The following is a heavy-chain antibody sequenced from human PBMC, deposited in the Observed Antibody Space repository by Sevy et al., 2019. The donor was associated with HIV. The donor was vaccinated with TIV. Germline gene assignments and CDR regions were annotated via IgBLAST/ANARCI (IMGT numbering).Heavy chain of an antibody. J-gene: IGHJ5*02. CDR2: VSDSGGAT. Sequence: GGSLRLSCGASGFTFSSYAMSWVRQAPGKGLEWVSTVSDSGGATYYADSVKGRFTISRDNAKNSLYLQMNSLRAEDTAVYYCAREGWAEGATSPIDWFDPWGQGTLVTVSS. CDR1: GFTFSSYA. D-gene: IGHD1-26*01. V-gene: IGHV3-23*01. CDR3: AREGWAEGATSPIDWFDP.